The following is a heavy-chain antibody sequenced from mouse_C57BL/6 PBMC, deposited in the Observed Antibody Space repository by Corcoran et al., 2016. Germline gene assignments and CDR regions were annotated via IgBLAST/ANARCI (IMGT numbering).Heavy chain of an antibody. Sequence: QIQLVQSGPELKKPGETVKISCKASGYNFTTYGMSWVKRAPGKGLKWMGWINTYSGVPTYADDVKGRFAFSSETSASTDDLQINNLKKEDTATYFCARSHDYCSSLYYYAMDYWGQGTSVTVSS. CDR3: ARSHDYCSSLYYYAMDY. CDR1: GYNFTTYG. V-gene: IGHV9-3*01. J-gene: IGHJ4*01. D-gene: IGHD1-1*01. CDR2: INTYSGVP.